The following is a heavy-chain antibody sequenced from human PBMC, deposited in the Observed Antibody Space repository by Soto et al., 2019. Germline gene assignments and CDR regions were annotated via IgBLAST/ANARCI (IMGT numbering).Heavy chain of an antibody. CDR1: GFTFSYAW. Sequence: EVQLVESGGGLVKPGGSLRLSCAASGFTFSYAWMNWVRQAPGKGLEWVGRIKMMADGGTTDYGAPVKGRFTISRDDSKNTRYLQMNGLKTEDTGVYYCNTGAWYGSGCEYWGRGTLVTVSS. CDR3: NTGAWYGSGCEY. V-gene: IGHV3-15*07. J-gene: IGHJ4*02. CDR2: IKMMADGGTT. D-gene: IGHD6-19*01.